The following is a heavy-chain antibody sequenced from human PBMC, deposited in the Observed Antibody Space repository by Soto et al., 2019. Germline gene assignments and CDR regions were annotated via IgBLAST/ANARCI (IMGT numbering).Heavy chain of an antibody. CDR1: GFTFSSYS. D-gene: IGHD2-2*01. CDR2: ISSSSSYI. J-gene: IGHJ6*02. CDR3: ASGLLSYYGMDV. V-gene: IGHV3-21*04. Sequence: PGGSLRLSCAASGFTFSSYSMNWVRQAPGKGLEWVSSISSSSSYIYYADSVKGRFTISRDNAKNSLYLQMNSLRSEDTAVYYCASGLLSYYGMDVWGQGTTVTVSS.